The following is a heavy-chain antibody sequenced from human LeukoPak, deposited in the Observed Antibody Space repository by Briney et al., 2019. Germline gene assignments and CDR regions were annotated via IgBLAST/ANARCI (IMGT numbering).Heavy chain of an antibody. J-gene: IGHJ6*03. CDR2: IKQDGSEK. V-gene: IGHV3-7*01. CDR1: GFTFSSYW. CDR3: ARDRSIAAAEVLWYYYYYYMDV. Sequence: GGSLRLSCAASGFTFSSYWMSWVRQAPGKGLEWVANIKQDGSEKYYVDSVKGRFTISRDNAKNSLYLQMNSLRAEDTAVYYCARDRSIAAAEVLWYYYYYYMDVWGKGTTVTVSS. D-gene: IGHD6-13*01.